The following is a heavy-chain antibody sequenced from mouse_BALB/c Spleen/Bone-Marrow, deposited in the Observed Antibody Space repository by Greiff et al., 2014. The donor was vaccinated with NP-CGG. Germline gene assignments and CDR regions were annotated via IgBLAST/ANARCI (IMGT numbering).Heavy chain of an antibody. V-gene: IGHV1S81*02. D-gene: IGHD4-1*01. CDR1: GYTFTTYY. Sequence: QVHVKQSGAELVKPGTSVKLSCKASGYTFTTYYMYWVKQRPGQGLEWIGEINPNNGGTNFKEKFKSKATLTVDKSSSTAYMQLSGLTSEDSAVYYCTRGRTWDFDYWGQGTTLTVSS. CDR3: TRGRTWDFDY. CDR2: INPNNGGT. J-gene: IGHJ2*01.